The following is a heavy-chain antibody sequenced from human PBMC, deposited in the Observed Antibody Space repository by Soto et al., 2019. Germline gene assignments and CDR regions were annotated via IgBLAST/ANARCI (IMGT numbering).Heavy chain of an antibody. V-gene: IGHV1-18*04. CDR1: GYTFSSHG. CDR2: ISVYSGNT. J-gene: IGHJ6*02. D-gene: IGHD6-19*01. Sequence: QVQLVQSGAEGKKPGASVKVSCEASGYTFSSHGISWVRQAPGQGLEWMGWISVYSGNTNYAQRLQGRVTMTRDIFTSTVYMELRSLRSDGTAVYYCARDKWGLAVPYYHYDAMEVWGQGTRVNVSS. CDR3: ARDKWGLAVPYYHYDAMEV.